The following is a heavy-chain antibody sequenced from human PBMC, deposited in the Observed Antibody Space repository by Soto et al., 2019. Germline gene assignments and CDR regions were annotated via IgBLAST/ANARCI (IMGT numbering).Heavy chain of an antibody. Sequence: QVQLVQSGAEVKKPGSSVKVSCKASGGTFSSYAISWVLQAPGQGLEWMGGIIPLFGTANSAQKFKGSVPITSDESTSTADMELSSLISEDTAVYYCVRDHYGYDYWGQGTLVTVSS. D-gene: IGHD5-18*01. J-gene: IGHJ4*02. CDR3: VRDHYGYDY. CDR1: GGTFSSYA. CDR2: IIPLFGTA. V-gene: IGHV1-69*01.